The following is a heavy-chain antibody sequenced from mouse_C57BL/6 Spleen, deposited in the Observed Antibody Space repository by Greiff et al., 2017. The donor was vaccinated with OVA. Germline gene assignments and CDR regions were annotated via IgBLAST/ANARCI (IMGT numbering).Heavy chain of an antibody. Sequence: QVQLQQSGPELVKPGASVKISCKASGYAFSSSWMNWVKQRPGKGLEWIGRIYPGDGDTNDNGKFKGKATLTADKSSSTAYMQLSSLTSEDSAVYFCARDGNYLFDYWGQGTTLTVSS. CDR1: GYAFSSSW. CDR3: ARDGNYLFDY. J-gene: IGHJ2*01. D-gene: IGHD2-1*01. V-gene: IGHV1-82*01. CDR2: IYPGDGDT.